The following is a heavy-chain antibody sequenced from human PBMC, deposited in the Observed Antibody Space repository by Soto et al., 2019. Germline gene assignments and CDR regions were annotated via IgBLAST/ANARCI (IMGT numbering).Heavy chain of an antibody. Sequence: SETLSLTCTVSGGSITSSSYNWGWIRQPPGKGLEWIGNIYYSGTSYYNPTLKSRVTISVDTSKNQFSLKWNSVNAADTAVYYCATDFRPGARGHFDYWGQGTLVTVSS. CDR2: IYYSGTS. J-gene: IGHJ4*02. V-gene: IGHV4-39*02. D-gene: IGHD6-6*01. CDR1: GGSITSSSYN. CDR3: ATDFRPGARGHFDY.